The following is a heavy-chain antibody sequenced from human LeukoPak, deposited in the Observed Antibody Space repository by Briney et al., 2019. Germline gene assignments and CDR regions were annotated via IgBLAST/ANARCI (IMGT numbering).Heavy chain of an antibody. CDR2: ITTSGTYI. Sequence: PGGSLRLSCAASGFTFTRFNMNWVRQAPGKGLELVSSITTSGTYIHYADSVKGRFTISRDNAKYSLYLQMNSLRAEDTALYYCARPFYYDSNGGEGMDVWGQGTTVTVSS. J-gene: IGHJ6*02. CDR3: ARPFYYDSNGGEGMDV. D-gene: IGHD3-22*01. CDR1: GFTFTRFN. V-gene: IGHV3-21*06.